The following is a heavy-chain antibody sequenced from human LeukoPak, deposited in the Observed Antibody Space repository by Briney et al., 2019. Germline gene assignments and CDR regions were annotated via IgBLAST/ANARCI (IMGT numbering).Heavy chain of an antibody. D-gene: IGHD6-19*01. CDR3: ASLYSSGWSGYYYYMDV. CDR2: IYYSGST. Sequence: SETLSLTCTVSGGSISSSSYYLGWIRQPPGKGLEWIGSIYYSGSTHYNPSLKSRVTISVDTSKNQFSLKLSSVTAADTAVYYCASLYSSGWSGYYYYMDVWGKGTTVTVSS. V-gene: IGHV4-39*01. J-gene: IGHJ6*03. CDR1: GGSISSSSYY.